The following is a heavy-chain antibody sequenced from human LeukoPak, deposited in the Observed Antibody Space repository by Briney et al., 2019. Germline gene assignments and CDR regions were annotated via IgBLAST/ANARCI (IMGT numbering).Heavy chain of an antibody. V-gene: IGHV3-23*01. CDR1: GFTFSSYG. CDR2: ISDSGGST. J-gene: IGHJ4*02. Sequence: GGSLRLSCAASGFTFSSYGMSWVRQAPGEGLEWVSAISDSGGSTYYTDSVKGRFTISRDNAKNSLYLQLNSLRAEDTAVYYCVRLYDDYTNGHFDSWGQGTLVTVSS. CDR3: VRLYDDYTNGHFDS. D-gene: IGHD4-11*01.